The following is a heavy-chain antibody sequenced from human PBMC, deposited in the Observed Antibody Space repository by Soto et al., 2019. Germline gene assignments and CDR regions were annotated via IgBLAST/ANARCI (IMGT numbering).Heavy chain of an antibody. CDR3: ARALGVQPGGCGRCSMAY. Sequence: QVQLVQSESEVEKPGASVKVSCKTSGFTFGDYGITWVRQAPGQGLEWMGWISDHNGFTNYAQKLQDRVIMTTDTSTTTAYMELRSLTSDDTAIYSCARALGVQPGGCGRCSMAYWGQGTLVTVSS. CDR2: ISDHNGFT. V-gene: IGHV1-18*01. J-gene: IGHJ4*02. D-gene: IGHD6-19*01. CDR1: GFTFGDYG.